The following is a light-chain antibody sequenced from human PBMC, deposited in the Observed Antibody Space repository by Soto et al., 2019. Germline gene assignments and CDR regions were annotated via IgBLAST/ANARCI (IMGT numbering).Light chain of an antibody. J-gene: IGLJ1*01. CDR3: SSFTSSSTYV. V-gene: IGLV2-18*02. Sequence: QSALTQPPSVSRSPGHAVAISCTGTSSDVGSYNRVAWYQQSPGTAPKLMIYEVSNRPSGVPDRFSGSKSGNTASLTISGLQAEDEADYYCSSFTSSSTYVFGTGTKLTVL. CDR2: EVS. CDR1: SSDVGSYNR.